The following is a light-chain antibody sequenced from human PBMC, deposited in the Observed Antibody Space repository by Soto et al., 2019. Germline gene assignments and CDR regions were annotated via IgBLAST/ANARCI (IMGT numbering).Light chain of an antibody. Sequence: QSVLTQPPSVSGAPGQRVTISCTGSSSNIGAGYDVQWYQQLPGTAPKLLIYGNSNRPSGVPDRFSGSKSGTSASLAITWLQAEDEADYYCQSYDSSLSGSVVFGGGTQLTVL. CDR2: GNS. V-gene: IGLV1-40*01. CDR3: QSYDSSLSGSVV. J-gene: IGLJ2*01. CDR1: SSNIGAGYD.